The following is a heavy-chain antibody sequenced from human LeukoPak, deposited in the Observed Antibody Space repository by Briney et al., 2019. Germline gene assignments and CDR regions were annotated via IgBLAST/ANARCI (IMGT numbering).Heavy chain of an antibody. CDR1: GFTFSDHY. Sequence: GGSLRLSCAASGFTFSDHYMDWVRQAPGKGLEWIGRSRNKANSYSTEYAASVKGRFTLSRDDSRNSLYLQMNSLKTEDTAVYHCVRGVVRSGSYSGYDSWGQGTLVTVSS. CDR3: VRGVVRSGSYSGYDS. J-gene: IGHJ4*02. CDR2: SRNKANSYST. V-gene: IGHV3-72*01. D-gene: IGHD1-26*01.